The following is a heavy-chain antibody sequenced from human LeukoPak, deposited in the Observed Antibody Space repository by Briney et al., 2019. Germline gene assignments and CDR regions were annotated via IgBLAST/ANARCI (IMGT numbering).Heavy chain of an antibody. D-gene: IGHD4-11*01. CDR3: AKDWPVSGDHYSPFDY. V-gene: IGHV3-23*01. CDR2: ISRSGGNT. J-gene: IGHJ4*02. Sequence: PGGSLRLSCAASGSTFSSHAMSWVRQAPGKGLEWVAAISRSGGNTYYGDSVKGRFTISRDSSKNTLHLQMDSLRAEDTAVYYCAKDWPVSGDHYSPFDYWGQGTLVTVSS. CDR1: GSTFSSHA.